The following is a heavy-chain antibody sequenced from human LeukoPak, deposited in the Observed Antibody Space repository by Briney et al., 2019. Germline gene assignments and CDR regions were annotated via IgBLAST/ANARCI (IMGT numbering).Heavy chain of an antibody. V-gene: IGHV4-4*07. CDR2: IYSSGSI. CDR1: RGSISSYY. CDR3: ARRDWNYWYFDL. Sequence: SETLSLTCTVSRGSISSYYWSWIRQPAGKGLEWLGRIYSSGSINYNPSLNSRVTMSVDTSKNQFSLKLTAVTSGDTAVSYCARRDWNYWYFDLWGRGALVTVSS. J-gene: IGHJ2*01. D-gene: IGHD1-1*01.